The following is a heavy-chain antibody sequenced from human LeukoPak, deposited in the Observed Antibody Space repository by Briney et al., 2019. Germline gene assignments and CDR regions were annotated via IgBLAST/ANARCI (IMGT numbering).Heavy chain of an antibody. Sequence: SQTLSLTCTVSAGSINSGDYYWSWIRQPAGKRLEWIGRIYSPGTNYNYNPSVKSRVTISIDTSKNQFSLKLTSVTAADTAVYYCARGIGTSYDSSRDAFDIWGQGTMVTVSS. D-gene: IGHD3-22*01. CDR1: AGSINSGDYY. CDR2: IYSPGTN. CDR3: ARGIGTSYDSSRDAFDI. V-gene: IGHV4-61*02. J-gene: IGHJ3*02.